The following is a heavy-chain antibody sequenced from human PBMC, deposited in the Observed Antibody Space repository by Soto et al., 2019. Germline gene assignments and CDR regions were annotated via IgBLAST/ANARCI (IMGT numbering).Heavy chain of an antibody. J-gene: IGHJ3*02. V-gene: IGHV3-30*03. CDR2: MSFDGSIK. CDR3: ATIAGTPAFDI. CDR1: GFTVSSNY. D-gene: IGHD6-13*01. Sequence: AVGSLILSCAASGFTVSSNYMSWVRQAPGKGLEWVAVMSFDGSIKYYADSVKGRFTISRDNSKNTLYLQMNSLRAEDTPVYYCATIAGTPAFDIWGQGTMVTVS.